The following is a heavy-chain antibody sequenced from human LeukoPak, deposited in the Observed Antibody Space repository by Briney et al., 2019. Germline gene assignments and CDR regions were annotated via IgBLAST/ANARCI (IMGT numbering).Heavy chain of an antibody. CDR3: ARDDKQDYDFWSGYYHFNAFDI. Sequence: EASVKVSCKASGGTFSSYAISWVRQAPGQGLEWVGGIIPIFGTANYAQKFQGRVTITADESTSTAYMELSSLRSEDTAVYYCARDDKQDYDFWSGYYHFNAFDIWGQGTMVTVSS. J-gene: IGHJ3*02. CDR2: IIPIFGTA. D-gene: IGHD3-3*01. V-gene: IGHV1-69*13. CDR1: GGTFSSYA.